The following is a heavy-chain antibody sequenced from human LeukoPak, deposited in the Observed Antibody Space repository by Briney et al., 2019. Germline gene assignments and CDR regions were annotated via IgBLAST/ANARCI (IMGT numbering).Heavy chain of an antibody. CDR1: RGTFSSYA. V-gene: IGHV1-69*05. CDR2: IIPIFGTA. J-gene: IGHJ4*02. D-gene: IGHD3-22*01. CDR3: ARGVYYDSSGYYFHYFDY. Sequence: SVKVSCKASRGTFSSYAISWVQQAPGQGLEWLGGIIPIFGTANYAQKFQGRVTITTDESTSTAYMELSSLRSEDTAVYYCARGVYYDSSGYYFHYFDYWGQGTLVTVPS.